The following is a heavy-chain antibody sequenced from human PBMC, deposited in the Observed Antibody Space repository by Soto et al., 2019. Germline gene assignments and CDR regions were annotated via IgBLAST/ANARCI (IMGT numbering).Heavy chain of an antibody. CDR2: INPNSGGT. V-gene: IGHV1-2*02. Sequence: QVQLVQSGAEVKKPGASVKVSCKASGYTFTGYYMHWVRQAPGQGLEWMGWINPNSGGTNYAQKFQGRVTMTRDTSISTAYMELSRLRSDDTAVYYCARGAIVVVPAAQRRGWFDPWGQGTLVTVSS. D-gene: IGHD2-2*01. CDR1: GYTFTGYY. J-gene: IGHJ5*02. CDR3: ARGAIVVVPAAQRRGWFDP.